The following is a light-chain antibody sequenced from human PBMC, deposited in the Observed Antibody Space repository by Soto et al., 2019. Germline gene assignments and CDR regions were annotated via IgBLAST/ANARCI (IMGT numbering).Light chain of an antibody. CDR3: QQRTRWPMT. CDR1: QSVSNY. Sequence: EIVLTQSPATLSLSPGERATLSCRASQSVSNYLAWYQQKPGQAPRLLIYDGSKRAAGVPDRISGDGSGTDYTLTISSLEPEDFAVYYCQQRTRWPMTFGQGTRLRL. CDR2: DGS. V-gene: IGKV3-11*01. J-gene: IGKJ5*01.